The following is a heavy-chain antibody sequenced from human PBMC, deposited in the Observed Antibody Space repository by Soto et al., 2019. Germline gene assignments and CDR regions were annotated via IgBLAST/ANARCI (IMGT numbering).Heavy chain of an antibody. Sequence: EVQLVESGGGLVQPGGSLRLSCAASGFTFSSYSMNWVRQAPGKGLEGVSYISSSSTTKYYADSVKGRFTISRDNATNSLYLQMNSLRAEDTAVYYCARDGCSGSNCLNWFDPWGQGTLVTVSS. V-gene: IGHV3-48*01. CDR3: ARDGCSGSNCLNWFDP. CDR2: ISSSSTTK. CDR1: GFTFSSYS. J-gene: IGHJ5*02. D-gene: IGHD2-15*01.